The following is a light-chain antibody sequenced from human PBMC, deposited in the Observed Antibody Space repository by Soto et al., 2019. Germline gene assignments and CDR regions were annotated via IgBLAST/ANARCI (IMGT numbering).Light chain of an antibody. Sequence: EIGLTQSPGTLSLSPGERASLSCRASQSVSSNFLAWFQQKPGQAPRLLIYGASSRATGIPDRFSGSGSGTEFTLTISSLQSEDFAVYYCQEYNNWPLITFGQGTRLE. CDR3: QEYNNWPLIT. CDR1: QSVSSN. CDR2: GAS. J-gene: IGKJ5*01. V-gene: IGKV3D-15*01.